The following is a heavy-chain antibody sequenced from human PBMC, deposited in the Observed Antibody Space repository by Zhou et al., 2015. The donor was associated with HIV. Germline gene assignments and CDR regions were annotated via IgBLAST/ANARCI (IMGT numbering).Heavy chain of an antibody. CDR1: GGTFSSYA. D-gene: IGHD3-10*01. J-gene: IGHJ6*02. CDR2: IIPIFGTA. CDR3: ARGLLWFTTITSYGMDV. Sequence: QVQLVQSGAEVKKPGSSVKVSCKASGGTFSSYAISWVRQAPGQGLEWMGGIIPIFGTANYAQKFQGRVTITADESTSTAYMELSSLRSEDTAVYYCARGLLWFTTITSYGMDVWGQGTTVTVSS. V-gene: IGHV1-69*01.